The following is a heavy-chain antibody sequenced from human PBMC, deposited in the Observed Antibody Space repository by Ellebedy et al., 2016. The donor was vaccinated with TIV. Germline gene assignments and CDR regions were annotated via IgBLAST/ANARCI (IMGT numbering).Heavy chain of an antibody. J-gene: IGHJ6*02. CDR2: IIPIFGTA. D-gene: IGHD3-3*01. V-gene: IGHV1-69*13. Sequence: SVKVSXXASGGTFSSYAISWVRQAPGQGLEWMGGIIPIFGTANYAQKFQGRVTITADESTSTAYMELSSLRSEDTAVYYCARLASDFWSGYPHYYYYYGMDVWGQGTTVTVSS. CDR1: GGTFSSYA. CDR3: ARLASDFWSGYPHYYYYYGMDV.